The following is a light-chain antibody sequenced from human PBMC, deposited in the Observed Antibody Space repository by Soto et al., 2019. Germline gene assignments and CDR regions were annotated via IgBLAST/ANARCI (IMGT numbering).Light chain of an antibody. J-gene: IGKJ4*01. CDR1: QAISNY. Sequence: DIQMTQSPSALSSSVGDRVTITCQASQAISNYLNWYQQKPGKDNDILIYDASNLERGVPSRFSGSGFGTDFSFTISSLQPEDIATYYCQQYDNLPLTFGGGTKVDIK. CDR2: DAS. CDR3: QQYDNLPLT. V-gene: IGKV1-33*01.